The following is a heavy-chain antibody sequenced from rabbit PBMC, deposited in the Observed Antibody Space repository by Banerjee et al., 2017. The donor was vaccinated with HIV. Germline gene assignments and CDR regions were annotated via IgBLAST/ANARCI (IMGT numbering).Heavy chain of an antibody. V-gene: IGHV1S45*01. CDR2: IYVGGSDST. CDR1: GFSVSNSYW. D-gene: IGHD4-1*01. J-gene: IGHJ4*01. CDR3: ARDLAGVIGWNFNL. Sequence: LVKPGASLTLTCTASGFSVSNSYWIYWVRQAPGKGLEWIACIYVGGSDSTYYASWAKGRFTISKTSSTTVTLQMTSLTAADTATYFCARDLAGVIGWNFNLWGPGTLVTVS.